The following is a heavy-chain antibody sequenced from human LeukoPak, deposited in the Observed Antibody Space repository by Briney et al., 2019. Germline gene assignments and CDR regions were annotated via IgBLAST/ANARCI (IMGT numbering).Heavy chain of an antibody. V-gene: IGHV4-34*01. CDR2: INHSGST. Sequence: SETLSLTCAVYGGSFSGYYWSWIRQPPGKGLEWIGEINHSGSTNYNPSLKSRVTISVDTSKNQFSLKLSSVTAADTAVYYCARGEHYYGLGFWFDPWGQGTLVTVSS. CDR1: GGSFSGYY. D-gene: IGHD3-10*01. CDR3: ARGEHYYGLGFWFDP. J-gene: IGHJ5*02.